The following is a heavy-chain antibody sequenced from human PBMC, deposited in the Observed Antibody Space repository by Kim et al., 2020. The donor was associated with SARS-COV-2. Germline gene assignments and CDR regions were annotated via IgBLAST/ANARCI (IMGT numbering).Heavy chain of an antibody. V-gene: IGHV3-48*03. D-gene: IGHD6-6*01. Sequence: LSLTCAASGFTFSSYEMNWVRQAPGKGLEWVSYISSSGSTIYYADSVKGRFTISRDNAKNSLYLQMNSLRAEDTAVYYCAREPHSSFFMDVWGQGTTVTVSS. CDR2: ISSSGSTI. J-gene: IGHJ6*02. CDR1: GFTFSSYE. CDR3: AREPHSSFFMDV.